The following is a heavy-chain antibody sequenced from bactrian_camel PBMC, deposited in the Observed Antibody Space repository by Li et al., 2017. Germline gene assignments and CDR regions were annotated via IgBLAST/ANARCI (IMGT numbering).Heavy chain of an antibody. Sequence: HVQLVESGGGSVQAGGSLRLSCTASGLTFDDHDMGWYRQAPECELVSTISSDNSTYYVDSVKGRITTSRDNAKKTVYLQMNSLKPEDTAVYYCAADRGYGLDCDDGAGYWGQGTQVTVS. CDR3: AADRGYGLDCDDGAGY. V-gene: IGHV3S55*01. J-gene: IGHJ6*01. D-gene: IGHD5*01. CDR1: GLTFDDHD. CDR2: ISSDNST.